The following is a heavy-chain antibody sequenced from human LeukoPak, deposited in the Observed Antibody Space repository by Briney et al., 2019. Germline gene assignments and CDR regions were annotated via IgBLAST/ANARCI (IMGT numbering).Heavy chain of an antibody. J-gene: IGHJ4*02. CDR2: ISAYNGNT. D-gene: IGHD4-11*01. CDR1: GYTFTSYG. V-gene: IGHV1-18*01. Sequence: ASVKVSCKASGYTFTSYGISWVRQAPGQGLEWMGWISAYNGNTNYAQKLQGRVTMTTDTSTSTAYMELRSLRSDDTAVYYCAIVTADYKGRALPYWGQGTLVTVSS. CDR3: AIVTADYKGRALPY.